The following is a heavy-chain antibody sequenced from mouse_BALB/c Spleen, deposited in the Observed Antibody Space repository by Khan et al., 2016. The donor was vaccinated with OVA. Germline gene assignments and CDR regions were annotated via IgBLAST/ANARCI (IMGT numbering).Heavy chain of an antibody. Sequence: EVQLVESGPGLVKPSQSLSLTCTVTGYSITTDYAWNWIRQFPGNKLEWMGFISYSGNTKYNQSLNSRISITRDTSKNQFFLQLKSVTTEDTARYYCARVYGGDFDYWGQGTTLTVSS. V-gene: IGHV3-2*02. CDR1: GYSITTDYA. CDR3: ARVYGGDFDY. D-gene: IGHD1-1*01. J-gene: IGHJ2*01. CDR2: ISYSGNT.